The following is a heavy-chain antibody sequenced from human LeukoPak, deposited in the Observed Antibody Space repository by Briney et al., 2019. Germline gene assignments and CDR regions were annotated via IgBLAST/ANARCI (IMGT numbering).Heavy chain of an antibody. V-gene: IGHV1-2*02. Sequence: ASVKVSCKASGYTFTSYYMHWVRQAPGQGLEWMGWINPNSGGTNYAQKFQGRVTMTRDTSISTAYMELSRLRPDDTAVYYCARGQRWWELLTIDYWGQGTLVTVST. D-gene: IGHD1-26*01. CDR3: ARGQRWWELLTIDY. CDR1: GYTFTSYY. J-gene: IGHJ4*02. CDR2: INPNSGGT.